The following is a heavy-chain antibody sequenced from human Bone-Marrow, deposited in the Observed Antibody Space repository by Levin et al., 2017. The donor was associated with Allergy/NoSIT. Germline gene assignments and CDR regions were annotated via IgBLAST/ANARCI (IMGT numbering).Heavy chain of an antibody. CDR3: ARVALPRYCTSTSCSDSGYYFDY. V-gene: IGHV3-13*04. J-gene: IGHJ4*02. D-gene: IGHD2-2*01. Sequence: GVSLKISCAASGFTFSSYDMHWVRQATGRGLEWVSAIGTAADSYYSGSVKGRFTVSRDNAKNSFYLQMNSLRAGDTAVYYCARVALPRYCTSTSCSDSGYYFDYWGQGTLVTVSS. CDR2: IGTAADS. CDR1: GFTFSSYD.